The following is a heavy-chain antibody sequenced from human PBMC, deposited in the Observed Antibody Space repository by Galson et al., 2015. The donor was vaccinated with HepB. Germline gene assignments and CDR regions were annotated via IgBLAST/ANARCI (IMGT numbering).Heavy chain of an antibody. Sequence: PALVKPTQTLTLTCTFSGFSLSTSGMRVSWIRQPPGKALEWLARIDWDDDKFYITSLKTRLTISKDTSKNQVVPTMTNMDPVDTATYYCARTFKTDYYYYMDVWGTGTTVTVSS. CDR2: IDWDDDK. D-gene: IGHD2-21*02. CDR3: ARTFKTDYYYYMDV. V-gene: IGHV2-70*04. J-gene: IGHJ6*03. CDR1: GFSLSTSGMR.